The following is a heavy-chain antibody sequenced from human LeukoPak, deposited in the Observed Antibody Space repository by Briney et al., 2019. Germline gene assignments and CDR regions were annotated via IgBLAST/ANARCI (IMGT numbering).Heavy chain of an antibody. V-gene: IGHV3-23*01. CDR1: GFTFSNYA. D-gene: IGHD3-9*01. CDR3: AKWGDYDVLTGYYVPDY. J-gene: IGHJ4*02. Sequence: GGSLRLSYAASGFTFSNYAMSWVRQAPGKGLEWVSAILGSGGSTYYADSVKGRFTVSRDNSKSTLYLQMNSLRAEDTALYYCAKWGDYDVLTGYYVPDYWGQGTLVTVSS. CDR2: ILGSGGST.